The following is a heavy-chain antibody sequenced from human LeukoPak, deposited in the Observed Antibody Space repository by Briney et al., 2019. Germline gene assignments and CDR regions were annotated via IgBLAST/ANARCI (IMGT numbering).Heavy chain of an antibody. CDR3: ARDGDTVLTRGYYYYLDV. J-gene: IGHJ6*03. CDR1: GFTFSSYT. CDR2: ISSSSSYI. D-gene: IGHD3-10*01. Sequence: PGGSLRLSYAASGFTFSSYTMNWVRQAPGKGLEWVSSISSSSSYIYYVDSVKGRFTISRDNAKKSLYLQMNSLRAEDTALYYCARDGDTVLTRGYYYYLDVWGKGTTVTVSS. V-gene: IGHV3-21*01.